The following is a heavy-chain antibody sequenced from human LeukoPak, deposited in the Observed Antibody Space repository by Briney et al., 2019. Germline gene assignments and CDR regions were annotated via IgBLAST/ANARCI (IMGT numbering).Heavy chain of an antibody. Sequence: GASVKVSCKASGYTFTVYYMHWVRQAPGQGLEWMGWINPNSGGTNYAQKFQGRVTMTRDTSISTAYMELSRLRSDDTAVYYCARAPYYDILTGPYGMDVWGQGTTVTVSS. CDR3: ARAPYYDILTGPYGMDV. CDR1: GYTFTVYY. J-gene: IGHJ6*02. V-gene: IGHV1-2*02. CDR2: INPNSGGT. D-gene: IGHD3-9*01.